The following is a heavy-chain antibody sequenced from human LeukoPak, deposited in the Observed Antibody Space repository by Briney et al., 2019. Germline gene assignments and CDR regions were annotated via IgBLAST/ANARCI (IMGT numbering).Heavy chain of an antibody. CDR2: INPNSGGT. D-gene: IGHD3-3*01. CDR3: AREVGPFGVVISFDY. J-gene: IGHJ4*02. V-gene: IGHV1-2*02. Sequence: APVKVSCKASGYTFTGYYMHWVRQAPGQGLEWMGWINPNSGGTNYAQKFQGRVTMTRDTSISTAYMELSRLRSDDTAVYYCAREVGPFGVVISFDYWGQGTLVTVSS. CDR1: GYTFTGYY.